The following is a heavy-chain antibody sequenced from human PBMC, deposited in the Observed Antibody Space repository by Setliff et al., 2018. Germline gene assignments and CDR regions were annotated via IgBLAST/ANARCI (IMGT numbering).Heavy chain of an antibody. CDR1: GFTFSDYY. D-gene: IGHD6-13*01. V-gene: IGHV3-11*04. CDR2: ISSSGSTI. J-gene: IGHJ3*02. CDR3: ARVAGYSSSWSLGDAFDI. Sequence: GGSLRLSCAASGFTFSDYYMSWIRQAPGKGLEWVSYISSSGSTIYYADSVKGLFTISRDNAKNSLYLQMNSLRADDTAVYYCARVAGYSSSWSLGDAFDIWGQGTMVTVSS.